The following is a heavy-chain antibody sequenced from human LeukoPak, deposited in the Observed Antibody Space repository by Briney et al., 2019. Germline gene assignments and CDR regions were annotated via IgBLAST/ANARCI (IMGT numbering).Heavy chain of an antibody. CDR3: ASNSGSYRQIDY. CDR1: GGSISSGDYY. V-gene: IGHV4-30-4*08. D-gene: IGHD1-26*01. CDR2: IYYSGST. J-gene: IGHJ4*02. Sequence: PSETVSLTGTVSGGSISSGDYYWSWIRQPPGKGLEWIGYIYYSGSTYYNPSLKSRVTISGDTSKNQFSLKLSPVTGADTAVYYCASNSGSYRQIDYWGQGTLVTVSS.